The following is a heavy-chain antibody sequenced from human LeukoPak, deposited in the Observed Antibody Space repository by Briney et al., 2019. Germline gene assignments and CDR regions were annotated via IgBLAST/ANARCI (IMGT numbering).Heavy chain of an antibody. Sequence: SETLSLTCTVSGGSISSYYWSWIRQPPGKGLEWIGCIYYSGSTNYNPSLKSRVTISVDTSKNQFSLKLSSVTAADTAVYYCARDRGYSYGSGWFDPWGQGTLVTVSS. J-gene: IGHJ5*02. CDR3: ARDRGYSYGSGWFDP. D-gene: IGHD5-18*01. V-gene: IGHV4-59*01. CDR1: GGSISSYY. CDR2: IYYSGST.